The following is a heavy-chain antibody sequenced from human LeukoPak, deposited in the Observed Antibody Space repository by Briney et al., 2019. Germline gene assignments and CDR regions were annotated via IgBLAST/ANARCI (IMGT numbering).Heavy chain of an antibody. CDR2: ISYDGSNK. J-gene: IGHJ4*02. D-gene: IGHD1-20*01. V-gene: IGHV3-30*04. Sequence: GRSLRLSCAASGFTFSSYAMHWVRRAPGKGLEWVAVISYDGSNKYYADSVKGRFTISRDNSKNTLYLQMNSLRAEDTAVYYCARDAPITGTTDYFDYWGQGTLVTVSS. CDR1: GFTFSSYA. CDR3: ARDAPITGTTDYFDY.